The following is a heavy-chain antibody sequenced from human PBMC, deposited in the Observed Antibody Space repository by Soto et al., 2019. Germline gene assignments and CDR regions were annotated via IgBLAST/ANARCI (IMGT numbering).Heavy chain of an antibody. D-gene: IGHD1-1*01. V-gene: IGHV3-30-3*01. CDR2: ISYDGSNK. CDR3: ARGTTTSAFSAMDV. J-gene: IGHJ6*02. CDR1: GFTFSNNA. Sequence: QVQLVESGGGVVQPGRSLRLSCAASGFTFSNNAMDWVRQAPGKGLEWVAVISYDGSNKYIAESVKGRFTISRDNSKNTLFLQMHSLRAEDTAVYYCARGTTTSAFSAMDVWGQGTTVTVSS.